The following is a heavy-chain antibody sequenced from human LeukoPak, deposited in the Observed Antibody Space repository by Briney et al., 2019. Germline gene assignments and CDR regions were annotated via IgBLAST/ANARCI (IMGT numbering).Heavy chain of an antibody. CDR2: IYSGGST. CDR3: AREVVSSSWPYYGMDV. Sequence: GGSLRLSCAASGFTVSSNCMSWVRQAPGKGLEWVSVIYSGGSTYYADSVKGRFTISRDNSKNTLYLQMNSLRAEDTAVYYCAREVVSSSWPYYGMDVWGQGTTVTVSS. J-gene: IGHJ6*02. CDR1: GFTVSSNC. D-gene: IGHD6-13*01. V-gene: IGHV3-53*01.